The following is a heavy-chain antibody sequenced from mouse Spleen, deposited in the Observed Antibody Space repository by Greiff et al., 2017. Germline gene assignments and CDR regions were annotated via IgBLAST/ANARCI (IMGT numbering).Heavy chain of an antibody. D-gene: IGHD1-2*01. V-gene: IGHV5-6-5*01. J-gene: IGHJ3*01. CDR2: ISSGGST. CDR3: ARVGTTARFAY. Sequence: VQLKESGGGLVKPGGSLKLSCAASGFTFSSYAMSWVRQTPEKRLEWVASISSGGSTYYPDSVKGRFTISRDNARNILYLQMSSLRSEDTAMYYCARVGTTARFAYWGQGTLVTVSA. CDR1: GFTFSSYA.